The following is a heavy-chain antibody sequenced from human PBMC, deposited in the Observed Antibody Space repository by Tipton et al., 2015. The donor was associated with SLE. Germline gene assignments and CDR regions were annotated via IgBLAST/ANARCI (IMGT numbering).Heavy chain of an antibody. CDR3: TPLGGVLAAGGNIWVDP. CDR2: ISGSGGST. J-gene: IGHJ5*02. CDR1: GFTFSSYA. D-gene: IGHD6-13*01. Sequence: GSLRLSCAASGFTFSSYAMSWVSTISGSGGSTYYADSVKGRFTISRDNSKNTLYLQMNSLRAEDTAIYYCTPLGGVLAAGGNIWVDPWGQGTLVTVSS. V-gene: IGHV3-23*01.